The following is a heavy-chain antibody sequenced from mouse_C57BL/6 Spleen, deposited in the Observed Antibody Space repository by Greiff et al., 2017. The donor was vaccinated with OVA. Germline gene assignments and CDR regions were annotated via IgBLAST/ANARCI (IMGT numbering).Heavy chain of an antibody. CDR2: INPGSGGT. CDR3: ARSPRYYGSDY. D-gene: IGHD1-1*01. J-gene: IGHJ2*01. CDR1: GYAFTNSL. Sequence: QVQLKESGAELVRPGTSVKVSCKASGYAFTNSLIEWVKQRPGQGLEWIGVINPGSGGTNYNEKFKGKATLTADKSSSTAYMQLSSLTSEDSAVYFCARSPRYYGSDYWGQGTTLTVSS. V-gene: IGHV1-54*01.